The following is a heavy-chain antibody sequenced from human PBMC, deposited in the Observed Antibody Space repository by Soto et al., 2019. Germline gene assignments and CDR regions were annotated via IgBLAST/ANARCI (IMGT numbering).Heavy chain of an antibody. CDR2: ISSSSSTI. V-gene: IGHV3-48*02. CDR3: ATERYCSSTSCYIFAFDI. D-gene: IGHD2-2*02. J-gene: IGHJ3*02. CDR1: GFTFSSYS. Sequence: GGSLRLSCAASGFTFSSYSMNWVRQAPGKGLEWVSYISSSSSTIYYADSVKGRFTISRDNAKNSLYLQMNSLRDEDTAVYYCATERYCSSTSCYIFAFDIWGQGTMVTVSS.